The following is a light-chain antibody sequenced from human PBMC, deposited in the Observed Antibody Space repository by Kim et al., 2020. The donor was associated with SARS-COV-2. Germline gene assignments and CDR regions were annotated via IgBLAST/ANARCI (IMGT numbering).Light chain of an antibody. CDR2: DVS. CDR1: GSDIGGYNY. V-gene: IGLV2-14*03. Sequence: QSALTQPASVSGAPGQSITISCSGTGSDIGGYNYVSWYQQYPDKATKLIIHDVSDRPSGVSDRFSGSKSANTASLTISSPQAEDGAGYHCSSYTTGNTWVFGGGTQLTVL. J-gene: IGLJ3*02. CDR3: SSYTTGNTWV.